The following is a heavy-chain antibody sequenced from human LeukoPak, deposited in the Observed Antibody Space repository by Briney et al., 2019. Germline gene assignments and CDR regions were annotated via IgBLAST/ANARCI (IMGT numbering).Heavy chain of an antibody. D-gene: IGHD6-19*01. V-gene: IGHV2-70*04. CDR3: ARMTYSSGWYSFDY. CDR1: GFSLSTSGMR. Sequence: ESGPALVKPTQTLTLTCTFSGFSLSTSGMRVSWIRQPPGKALGWLARIDWDDDKFYSISLKTRLTISKDTSKNQVVLTMTNMDPVDTATYYCARMTYSSGWYSFDYWGQGTLVTVSS. J-gene: IGHJ4*02. CDR2: IDWDDDK.